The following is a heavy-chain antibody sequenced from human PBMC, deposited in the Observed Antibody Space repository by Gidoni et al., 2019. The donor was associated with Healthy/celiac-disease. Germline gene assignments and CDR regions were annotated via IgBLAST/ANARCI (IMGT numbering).Heavy chain of an antibody. CDR1: GGSFSGYY. Sequence: QVQLQQWGAGLLKPSATLSLTCAVYGGSFSGYYWSWIRQPPGKGLEWIGEINHSGSTNYNPSLKSRVTISVDTSKNQFSLKLSSVTAADTAVYYCASGGDGYNYVHYWGQGTLVTVSS. J-gene: IGHJ4*02. D-gene: IGHD5-12*01. CDR3: ASGGDGYNYVHY. V-gene: IGHV4-34*01. CDR2: INHSGST.